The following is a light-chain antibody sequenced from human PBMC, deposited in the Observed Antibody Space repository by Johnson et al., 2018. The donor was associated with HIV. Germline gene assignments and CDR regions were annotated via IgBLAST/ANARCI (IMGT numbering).Light chain of an antibody. CDR2: ENN. CDR1: SSNIGNNY. Sequence: QSVLTQPHSVSAAPGQKVTISCSGSSSNIGNNYVSWYQQLPGTAPKLLIYENNKRPSGIPDRFSGSKSRTSATLGINGLQPGAEADYYCGTWDSSLSAYVFGTGTKVTVL. J-gene: IGLJ1*01. CDR3: GTWDSSLSAYV. V-gene: IGLV1-51*02.